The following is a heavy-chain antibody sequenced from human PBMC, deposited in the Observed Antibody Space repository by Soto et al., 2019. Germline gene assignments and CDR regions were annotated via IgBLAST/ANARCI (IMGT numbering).Heavy chain of an antibody. CDR2: ISGSDAST. J-gene: IGHJ4*02. Sequence: EVQLLDSGGGLVQPGGSLRLSCATSGFTFSSYAMSWVRQAPGEGPEWVSGISGSDASTYYADSVKGRFSISRDNSKNTLYLQMNSLRAEDTAVYYCAKCGRLGTPRGGGNCYCPIDYWGQGLRVTVS. CDR3: AKCGRLGTPRGGGNCYCPIDY. V-gene: IGHV3-23*01. D-gene: IGHD2-15*01. CDR1: GFTFSSYA.